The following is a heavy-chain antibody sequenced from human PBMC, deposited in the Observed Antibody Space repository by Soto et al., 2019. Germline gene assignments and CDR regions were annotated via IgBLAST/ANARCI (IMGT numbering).Heavy chain of an antibody. V-gene: IGHV3-21*01. CDR1: GFTFSSYS. Sequence: GGSLRLSCAASGFTFSSYSMNWVRQAPGNGLEWVSSISSSSSYIYYADSVKGRFTISRDNAKNSLYLQMNSLRAEDTAVYYCASGYYYDSSGYPNWFDPWGQGTLVTVSS. D-gene: IGHD3-22*01. J-gene: IGHJ5*02. CDR3: ASGYYYDSSGYPNWFDP. CDR2: ISSSSSYI.